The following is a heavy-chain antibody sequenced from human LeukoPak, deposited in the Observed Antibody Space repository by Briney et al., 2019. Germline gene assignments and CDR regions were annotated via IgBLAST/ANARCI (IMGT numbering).Heavy chain of an antibody. Sequence: GESLKISCKGSGYIFTSYWIGWVRQMPGKGLEWMGIIYPGDSDTRYSPSFQGQVTISADKSISTAYLQWSGLKASDTAMYYCARLASGSGSFFDYWGQGTLVTVSS. J-gene: IGHJ4*02. D-gene: IGHD3-10*01. CDR1: GYIFTSYW. V-gene: IGHV5-51*01. CDR2: IYPGDSDT. CDR3: ARLASGSGSFFDY.